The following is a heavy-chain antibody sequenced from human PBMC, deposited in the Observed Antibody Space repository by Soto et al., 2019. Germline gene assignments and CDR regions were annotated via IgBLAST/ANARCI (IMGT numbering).Heavy chain of an antibody. Sequence: QITLKESGPTLVKPTQTLTLTCTFSGFSLRTSGVGVGWIRQPPGKALEWLALIYWDDGKRYSPALKSRLTITKDTSKNQVVLRLTTMDPVDTATYDCAHLTTGGFYFDYWGQGTLVTVSS. CDR2: IYWDDGK. D-gene: IGHD4-17*01. CDR3: AHLTTGGFYFDY. CDR1: GFSLRTSGVG. V-gene: IGHV2-5*02. J-gene: IGHJ4*02.